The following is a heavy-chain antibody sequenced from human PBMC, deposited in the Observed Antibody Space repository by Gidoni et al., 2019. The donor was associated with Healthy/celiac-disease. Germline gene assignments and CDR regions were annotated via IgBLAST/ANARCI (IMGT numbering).Heavy chain of an antibody. CDR1: GFTFSSYS. D-gene: IGHD4-17*01. V-gene: IGHV3-48*02. J-gene: IGHJ4*02. CDR3: ARAVEGASTVVTPNVCCDY. CDR2: ISSSSSTI. Sequence: GFTFSSYSMNWVRQAPGKGLEWVAYISSSSSTIYYADSLKGRFTIPRDKAQNSLYLQMNSLRDEDTAVYFCARAVEGASTVVTPNVCCDYWGQGTLVTVSS.